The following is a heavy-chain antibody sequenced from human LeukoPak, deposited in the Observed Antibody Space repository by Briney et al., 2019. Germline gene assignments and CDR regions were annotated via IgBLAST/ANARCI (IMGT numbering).Heavy chain of an antibody. Sequence: PGGSLRLSCAASGFTFSGSAIHWVRQASGKGLEWVGRIRSKANNYATAYAASVKDRFTFSRDDSKNTAFLHMNSLKTEDSAVYYCTRRQGDWGQGTLVTVSS. CDR3: TRRQGD. J-gene: IGHJ4*02. CDR1: GFTFSGSA. CDR2: IRSKANNYAT. V-gene: IGHV3-73*01. D-gene: IGHD1-26*01.